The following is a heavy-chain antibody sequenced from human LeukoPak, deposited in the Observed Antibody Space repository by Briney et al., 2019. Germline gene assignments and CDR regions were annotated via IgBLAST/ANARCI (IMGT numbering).Heavy chain of an antibody. J-gene: IGHJ4*02. CDR3: AKGGCTSHYDC. D-gene: IGHD2-2*01. CDR2: IRATAGTT. Sequence: GGSLRLSCAASGFTFSSYAMTWVPQAPGKGLQWVSTIRATAGTTYYTDSVKGRFTISRDNSKNTVFLQMNSLRAEDTAVYYCAKGGCTSHYDCWGQGILVTVSS. V-gene: IGHV3-23*01. CDR1: GFTFSSYA.